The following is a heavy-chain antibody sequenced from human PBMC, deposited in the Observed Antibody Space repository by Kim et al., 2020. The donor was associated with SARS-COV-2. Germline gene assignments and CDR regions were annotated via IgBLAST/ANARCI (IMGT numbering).Heavy chain of an antibody. J-gene: IGHJ4*02. CDR3: ARDDDDRHIGYYFDL. Sequence: ADSVKGRFTVSRDNCKNTLYLQLSSLRTEDTAVYYCARDDDDRHIGYYFDLWGQGTQLTDSS. D-gene: IGHD1-1*01. V-gene: IGHV3-21*04.